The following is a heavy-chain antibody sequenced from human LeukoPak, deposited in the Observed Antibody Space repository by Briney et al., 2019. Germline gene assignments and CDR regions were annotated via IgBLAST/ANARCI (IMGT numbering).Heavy chain of an antibody. CDR1: GGSFSGYY. Sequence: SETLSLTCAVYGGSFSGYYWGWIRQPPGKGLEWIGSIYYSGSTYYNPSLKSRVTISVDTSKNQFSLKLSSVTAADTAVYYCARLSEYDSSGYYLNPTFDYWGQGTLVTVSS. J-gene: IGHJ4*02. CDR3: ARLSEYDSSGYYLNPTFDY. CDR2: IYYSGST. D-gene: IGHD3-22*01. V-gene: IGHV4-39*01.